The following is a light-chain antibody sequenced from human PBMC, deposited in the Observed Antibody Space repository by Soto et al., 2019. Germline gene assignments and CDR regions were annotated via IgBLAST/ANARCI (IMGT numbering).Light chain of an antibody. CDR3: QQRRNRDPN. J-gene: IGKJ4*01. V-gene: IGKV3-15*01. CDR1: QSVSSN. CDR2: DAS. Sequence: EIVMTQSPSTLSVSPGERATLSFRASQSVSSNLVWYQQKPGQAPRLLIYDASTRATGIPARFSGSGSGAEFTLTISSMQSEDIEVYYCQQRRNRDPNFGGENKADI.